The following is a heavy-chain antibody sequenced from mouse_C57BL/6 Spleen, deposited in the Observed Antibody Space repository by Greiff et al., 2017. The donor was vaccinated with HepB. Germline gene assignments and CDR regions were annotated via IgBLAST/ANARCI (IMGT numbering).Heavy chain of an antibody. CDR2: IHPNSGSN. CDR1: GYTFTSYW. CDR3: ARHYDYAWFAY. V-gene: IGHV1-64*01. D-gene: IGHD2-4*01. J-gene: IGHJ3*01. Sequence: QVQLQQPGAELVKPGASVKLSCKASGYTFTSYWMHWVKQRPGQGLEWIGMIHPNSGSNNYNEKFKSKATLTVDKSSSTAYMQLSSLTSEDSAVYYCARHYDYAWFAYWGQGTLVTVSA.